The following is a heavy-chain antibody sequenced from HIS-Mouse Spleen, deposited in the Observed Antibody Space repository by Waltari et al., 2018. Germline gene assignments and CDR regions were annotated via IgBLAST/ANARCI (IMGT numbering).Heavy chain of an antibody. J-gene: IGHJ3*02. CDR3: ARADIAVAGTGGDAFDI. CDR2: IYYSGST. V-gene: IGHV4-39*07. Sequence: QLQLQESGPGLVKPSETLSLTCTVSGGSISSSSYYWGWIRQPPGKGLEWIGSIYYSGSTYYNPSLKSRVTISVDTSKNQFSLKLSSVTAADTAVYYCARADIAVAGTGGDAFDIWGQGTMVTVSS. CDR1: GGSISSSSYY. D-gene: IGHD6-19*01.